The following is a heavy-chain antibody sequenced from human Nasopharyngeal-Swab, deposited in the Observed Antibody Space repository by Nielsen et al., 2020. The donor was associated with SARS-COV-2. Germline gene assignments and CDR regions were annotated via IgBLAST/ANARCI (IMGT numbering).Heavy chain of an antibody. V-gene: IGHV4-4*02. J-gene: IGHJ4*02. D-gene: IGHD3-10*01. CDR3: ARPSPGRGFDS. CDR2: IYHSGTT. Sequence: WIRQPPGKGLEWIGEIYHSGTTNYNPSLKSRVTVSVDKSKNHFSLSLTSVTAADTAIYYCARPSPGRGFDSWGQGTLVTVSS.